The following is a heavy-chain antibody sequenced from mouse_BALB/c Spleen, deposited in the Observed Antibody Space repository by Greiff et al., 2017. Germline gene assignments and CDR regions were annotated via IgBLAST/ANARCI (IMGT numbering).Heavy chain of an antibody. CDR1: GFSLTSYG. CDR2: IWSGGST. CDR3: ARNYGSSYYAVDY. V-gene: IGHV2-2*02. Sequence: VKLVESGPGLVQPSQSLSITCTVSGFSLTSYGVHWVRQSPGKGLEWLGVIWSGGSTDYNAAFISRLSISKDNSKSQVFFKMNSLQANDTAIYYCARNYGSSYYAVDYWGQGTSVTVSS. D-gene: IGHD1-1*01. J-gene: IGHJ4*01.